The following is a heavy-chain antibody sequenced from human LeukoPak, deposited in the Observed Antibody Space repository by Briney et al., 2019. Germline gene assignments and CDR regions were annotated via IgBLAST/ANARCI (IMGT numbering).Heavy chain of an antibody. CDR1: EFTFSRYA. CDR3: VKGGYYDSSGFPEYFQD. CDR2: ISSNGAST. Sequence: PGGSLRLSCSASEFTFSRYAMHWVRQGPGKGLEHVSTISSNGASTYYAHSAKGRFTISRDNSKNTLYLQLSSLSAEDTAVYYCVKGGYYDSSGFPEYFQDWGQGTLVSASS. J-gene: IGHJ1*01. D-gene: IGHD3-22*01. V-gene: IGHV3-64D*09.